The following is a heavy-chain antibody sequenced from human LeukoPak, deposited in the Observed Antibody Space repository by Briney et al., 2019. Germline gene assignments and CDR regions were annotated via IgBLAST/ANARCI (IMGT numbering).Heavy chain of an antibody. CDR3: ARAPASKYQLLFYFDY. CDR2: IGTSTSYI. V-gene: IGHV3-21*01. J-gene: IGHJ4*02. D-gene: IGHD2-2*01. CDR1: GFTFSTYI. Sequence: GGSLRLSCAASGFTFSTYIMNWVRQTPGKGLEWVSSIGTSTSYIYYADSVKGRFTISRDNAKNSLYLQMNSLRAEDTAVYYCARAPASKYQLLFYFDYWGQGTLVTVSS.